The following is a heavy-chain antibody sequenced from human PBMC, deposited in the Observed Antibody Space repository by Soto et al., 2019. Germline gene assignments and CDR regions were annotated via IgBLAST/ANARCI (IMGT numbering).Heavy chain of an antibody. Sequence: QVKLVESGGGVVQPGRSLRLSCAASGFAFRSYGMHWVRQAPGKGLEWVAVIKSDGGNKNYRDSVKGRFTISRDNSKNTLFRHMTSLRPEDTAVYYCATPRSWLAWPQFDRWAHGTLVHVSS. J-gene: IGHJ5*02. CDR3: ATPRSWLAWPQFDR. V-gene: IGHV3-30*03. CDR1: GFAFRSYG. CDR2: IKSDGGNK. D-gene: IGHD3-9*01.